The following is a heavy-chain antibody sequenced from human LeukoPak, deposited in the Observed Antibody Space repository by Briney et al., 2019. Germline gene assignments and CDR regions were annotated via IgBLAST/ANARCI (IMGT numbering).Heavy chain of an antibody. CDR3: ARDWSHGLDY. Sequence: PGGSLRLSCAASGFTFSNYEMNWVRQAPGKGLEWVSYMSSSGSTIYYADSVKGRFTISRDNAKNSLYLRMNSLRAEDTAVYYCARDWSHGLDYWGQGTLVTVSS. CDR2: MSSSGSTI. CDR1: GFTFSNYE. J-gene: IGHJ4*02. V-gene: IGHV3-48*03.